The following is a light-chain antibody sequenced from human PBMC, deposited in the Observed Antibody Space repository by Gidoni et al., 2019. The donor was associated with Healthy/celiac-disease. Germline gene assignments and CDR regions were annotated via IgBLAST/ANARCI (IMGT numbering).Light chain of an antibody. CDR2: DNN. V-gene: IGLV1-51*01. Sequence: QSVLTQPPSVSPPPGQKVTISCSGSSSNIGNNYVSWYQQLPGTAPKLLIYDNNKRPSGIPDRFSGSKSGTSATLGITGLQTGDEADYYCGTWDSSLSGVVFGGGTKLTVL. J-gene: IGLJ2*01. CDR1: SSNIGNNY. CDR3: GTWDSSLSGVV.